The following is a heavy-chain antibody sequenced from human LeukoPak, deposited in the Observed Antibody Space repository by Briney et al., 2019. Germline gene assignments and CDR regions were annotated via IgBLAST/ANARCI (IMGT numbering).Heavy chain of an antibody. V-gene: IGHV1-69*05. CDR2: IIPIFGTA. D-gene: IGHD1-26*01. J-gene: IGHJ4*02. CDR1: GGTFISYA. Sequence: GASVKVSCKASGGTFISYAISWVRQAPGQGLEWMGRIIPIFGTANYAQKFQGRVTITTDESTSTAYMELSSLRSEDTAVYYCARDRRMEVGATDGNDYWGQGTLVTVSS. CDR3: ARDRRMEVGATDGNDY.